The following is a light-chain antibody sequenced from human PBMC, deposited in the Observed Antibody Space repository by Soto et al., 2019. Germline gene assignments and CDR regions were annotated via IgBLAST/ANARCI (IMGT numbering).Light chain of an antibody. CDR3: QSYDSSLSGFVV. CDR2: GNT. J-gene: IGLJ2*01. CDR1: SSNIGANYN. Sequence: QSVLTQPPSVSGAPGQRVTISCTGSSSNIGANYNVHGYQQLPGTAPKLLIYGNTNRPSGVPDRFSGSKSGTSASLAITGLQAEDEADYYCQSYDSSLSGFVVFGGGTKLTVL. V-gene: IGLV1-40*01.